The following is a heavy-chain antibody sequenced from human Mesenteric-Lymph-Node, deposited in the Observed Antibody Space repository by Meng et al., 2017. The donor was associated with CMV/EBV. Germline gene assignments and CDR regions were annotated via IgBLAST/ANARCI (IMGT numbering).Heavy chain of an antibody. D-gene: IGHD3-3*01. J-gene: IGHJ4*02. CDR2: IQSKSDGEIL. Sequence: GSGFIFKGAWVTWVRHPPGKGLEWVGRIQSKSDGEILDYAAAVKGRFTISRDDSKNTLYLQMNSLATEDTAVYYCKISFEWGSTSDYWGQGTLVTVSS. V-gene: IGHV3-15*01. CDR1: GFIFKGAW. CDR3: KISFEWGSTSDY.